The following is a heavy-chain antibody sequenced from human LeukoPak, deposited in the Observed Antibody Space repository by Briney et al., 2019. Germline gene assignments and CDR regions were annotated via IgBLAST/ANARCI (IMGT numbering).Heavy chain of an antibody. CDR2: IYYSGST. D-gene: IGHD3-22*01. V-gene: IGHV4-31*03. CDR1: GGSISSGCYY. CDR3: ARVGYYYDSSGYYGFDP. Sequence: KSSQTLSLTCTVSGGSISSGCYYWAWIRQHPGKGLELVGYIYYSGSTYYNPSLKSRVTISVDTSKNQYSLKLSSVTAADTAVYYGARVGYYYDSSGYYGFDPWGQGTLVTVSS. J-gene: IGHJ5*02.